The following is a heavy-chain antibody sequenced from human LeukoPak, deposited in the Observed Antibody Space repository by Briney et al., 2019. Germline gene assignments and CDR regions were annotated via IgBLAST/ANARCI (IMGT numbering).Heavy chain of an antibody. CDR1: GFTFSSYG. CDR2: ISYDGSNK. D-gene: IGHD5-18*01. V-gene: IGHV3-30*18. Sequence: PGGSLRLSCAASGFTFSSYGMHWVRQAPGKGLEWVAVISYDGSNKYYADSVKGRFTISRDNSKNTLYLQMNSLRAEDTAVYYCAKDDSYGTQGSGYFDYWGQGTLVTVSS. CDR3: AKDDSYGTQGSGYFDY. J-gene: IGHJ4*02.